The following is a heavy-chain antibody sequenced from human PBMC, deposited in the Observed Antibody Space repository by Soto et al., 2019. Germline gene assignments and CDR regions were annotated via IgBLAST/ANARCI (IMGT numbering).Heavy chain of an antibody. CDR2: INDNGGT. Sequence: PSETLSLTCGVCGGSIRGYYWSWIRQSPGKGLEWIGDINDNGGTNYNPSLKSRVTTSLDTSKKQVSLMVSSVTAADTAVYYCARGRYSYETIYYKFYYSALDVWGQGTTVTVSS. D-gene: IGHD3-10*01. CDR1: GGSIRGYY. V-gene: IGHV4-34*01. J-gene: IGHJ6*02. CDR3: ARGRYSYETIYYKFYYSALDV.